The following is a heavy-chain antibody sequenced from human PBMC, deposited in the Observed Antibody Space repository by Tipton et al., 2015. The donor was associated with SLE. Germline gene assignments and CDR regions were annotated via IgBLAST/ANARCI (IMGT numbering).Heavy chain of an antibody. D-gene: IGHD3-3*01. Sequence: SLRLSCAASGFTFSSYTMHWVRQAPGKGLEWVAVISYDGSNKYYADSVKGRFTISRDNSKNTLYLQMNSLRAEDTAVYYCARVPRIEWLVVYWGRGTLVAVSS. V-gene: IGHV3-30-3*01. CDR3: ARVPRIEWLVVY. CDR2: ISYDGSNK. CDR1: GFTFSSYT. J-gene: IGHJ4*02.